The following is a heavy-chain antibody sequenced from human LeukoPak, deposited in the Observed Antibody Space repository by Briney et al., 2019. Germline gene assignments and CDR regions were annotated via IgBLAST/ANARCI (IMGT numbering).Heavy chain of an antibody. CDR2: IIPILGTA. CDR3: ARGDCSSTSCYAPALNY. CDR1: GGTFSSYA. V-gene: IGHV1-69*04. Sequence: GASVKVSCKASGGTFSSYAISWVRQAPGQGLEWMGRIIPILGTANYAQKFQGRVTITADKSTSTAYMELSSLRSEDTAVYYCARGDCSSTSCYAPALNYWGQGTLVTVSS. D-gene: IGHD2-2*01. J-gene: IGHJ4*02.